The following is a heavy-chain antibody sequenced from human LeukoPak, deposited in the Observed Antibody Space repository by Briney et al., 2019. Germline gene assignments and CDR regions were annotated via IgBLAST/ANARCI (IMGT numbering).Heavy chain of an antibody. Sequence: PGGSLRLSCAASGFTFSSYWMSWVRQAPGKGLEWVANIKQDGSEKYYVDSVKGRFTISRDNSKNTLYLQMNSLRAGDTAVYYCAKPTHSSKYYYYMDVWGKGTTVTVSS. D-gene: IGHD2-15*01. CDR3: AKPTHSSKYYYYMDV. V-gene: IGHV3-7*03. J-gene: IGHJ6*03. CDR2: IKQDGSEK. CDR1: GFTFSSYW.